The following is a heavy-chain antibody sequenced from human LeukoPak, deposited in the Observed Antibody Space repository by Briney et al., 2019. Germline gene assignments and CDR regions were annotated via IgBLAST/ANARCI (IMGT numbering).Heavy chain of an antibody. D-gene: IGHD4-17*01. Sequence: PGGSLRLSCAASGFTFSSYSMNWVRQAPGKGLEWVSSISSSSSYIYYADSVKGRFTIYRDNAQNSLFLQMTGLRAEDKAVYYCARARGTTVTTDFDYWGQGTLVTVSS. CDR1: GFTFSSYS. CDR2: ISSSSSYI. CDR3: ARARGTTVTTDFDY. J-gene: IGHJ4*02. V-gene: IGHV3-21*01.